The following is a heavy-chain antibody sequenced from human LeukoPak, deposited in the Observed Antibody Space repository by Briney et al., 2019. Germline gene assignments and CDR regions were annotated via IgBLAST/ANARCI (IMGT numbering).Heavy chain of an antibody. D-gene: IGHD3-3*01. Sequence: ASVKVCCKASGYTFTSYAMHWVRQAPGQRLEWTGWINAGNGNTKYSQKFQGRVTITRDTSASTAYMELSSLRSEDTAVYYCARLRSRPGRDYDFWSGYHKTSYYYYGMDVWGQGTTVTVSS. CDR3: ARLRSRPGRDYDFWSGYHKTSYYYYGMDV. J-gene: IGHJ6*02. V-gene: IGHV1-3*01. CDR1: GYTFTSYA. CDR2: INAGNGNT.